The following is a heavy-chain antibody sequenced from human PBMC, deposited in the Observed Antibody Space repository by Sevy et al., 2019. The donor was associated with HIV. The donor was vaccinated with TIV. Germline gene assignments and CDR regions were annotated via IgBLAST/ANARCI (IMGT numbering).Heavy chain of an antibody. J-gene: IGHJ2*01. D-gene: IGHD3-10*01. Sequence: GGSLRLSCAASGFTFSNYDMHWVRQTPGKGLEWVGRIKSNSNGGTIDYAAPVKGRFSISRDDSENTVYLQMNSLNTEDTATYYCTTDRGRTSSMYFDLWGRGTLVTVSS. CDR1: GFTFSNYD. CDR3: TTDRGRTSSMYFDL. CDR2: IKSNSNGGTI. V-gene: IGHV3-15*01.